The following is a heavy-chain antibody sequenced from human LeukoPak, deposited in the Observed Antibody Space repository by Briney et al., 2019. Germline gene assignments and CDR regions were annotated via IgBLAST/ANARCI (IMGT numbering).Heavy chain of an antibody. D-gene: IGHD5-18*01. CDR1: GYTFTSYG. Sequence: GASVKVSCKASGYTFTSYGISWVRQAPGQGLEWMGWISAYNGNTNYAQKLQGRVTMTTDTSTSTAYMELRSLRSDDTAVYYCARGRPRGYSYGYGLTYFDYWGQGTLVTVSS. J-gene: IGHJ4*02. CDR3: ARGRPRGYSYGYGLTYFDY. CDR2: ISAYNGNT. V-gene: IGHV1-18*01.